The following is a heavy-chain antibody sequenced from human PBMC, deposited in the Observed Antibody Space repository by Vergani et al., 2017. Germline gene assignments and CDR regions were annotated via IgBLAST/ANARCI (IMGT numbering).Heavy chain of an antibody. CDR2: IYTSGST. Sequence: QVQLQESGPGLVKPSETLSLTCTVSGSSISSYYWSWIRQPAGKGLEWIGRIYTSGSTNYNPSLKSRVTMSVDTSKNQFSLKLSSVTAADTAVYYCARDRRDYRNYYFYYYMDVWGKGTTVTVSS. CDR1: GSSISSYY. CDR3: ARDRRDYRNYYFYYYMDV. D-gene: IGHD4-11*01. J-gene: IGHJ6*03. V-gene: IGHV4-4*07.